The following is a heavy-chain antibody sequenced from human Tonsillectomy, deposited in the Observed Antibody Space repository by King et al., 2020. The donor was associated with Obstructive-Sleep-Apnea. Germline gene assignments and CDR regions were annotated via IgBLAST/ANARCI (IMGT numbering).Heavy chain of an antibody. V-gene: IGHV4-39*07. CDR1: GGSISSSSYY. J-gene: IGHJ2*01. D-gene: IGHD1-26*01. Sequence: QLQESGPGLVKPSETLSLTCTVSGGSISSSSYYWGWIRQPPGKGLEWIGSIYYSGSTYYNPSLKSRVTISVDTSKNQFSLKLSSVTAADTAVYYCARRQEPWWYFDLWGRGTLVTVSS. CDR3: ARRQEPWWYFDL. CDR2: IYYSGST.